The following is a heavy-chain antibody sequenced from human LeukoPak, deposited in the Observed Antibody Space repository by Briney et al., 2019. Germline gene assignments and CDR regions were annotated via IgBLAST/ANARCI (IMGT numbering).Heavy chain of an antibody. V-gene: IGHV4-34*01. J-gene: IGHJ5*02. CDR3: ARAGDCSSTSCNSWFDR. CDR2: INHSGST. Sequence: PSETLSLTCAVYGGSFIGYYWSWIRQPPGKGLEWIGEINHSGSTNYNPSLKSRVTISVDTSKNQFSLKLSSVTAADTAVYYCARAGDCSSTSCNSWFDRWGEGTLVTVSS. CDR1: GGSFIGYY. D-gene: IGHD2-2*01.